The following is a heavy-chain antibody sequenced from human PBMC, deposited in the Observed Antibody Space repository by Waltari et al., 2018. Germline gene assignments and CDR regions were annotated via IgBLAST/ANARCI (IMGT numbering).Heavy chain of an antibody. J-gene: IGHJ3*02. V-gene: IGHV4-38-2*01. CDR2: IYHSGST. CDR1: GYSISSGYY. D-gene: IGHD3-10*01. Sequence: QVQLQESGPGLVKPSETLSLTCAVSGYSISSGYYWGWIRQPPGKGLEWIGSIYHSGSTYYNPSLKSRVTISVDTSKNQFSLKLSSVTAADTAVYYCARHPTYYYGSGSYGAFDIWGQGTMVTVSS. CDR3: ARHPTYYYGSGSYGAFDI.